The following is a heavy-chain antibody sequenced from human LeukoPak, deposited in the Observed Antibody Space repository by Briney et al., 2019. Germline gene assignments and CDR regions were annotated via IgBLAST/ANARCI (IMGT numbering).Heavy chain of an antibody. V-gene: IGHV4-34*01. CDR1: GASFSGYY. CDR3: ATLGYYYDSSGYPPDY. J-gene: IGHJ4*02. Sequence: SETLSLTCALYGASFSGYYWSWIRQPPGKGLEWIGEINHSGSTNYNPSLKSRVTISVDTSKNQFSLKLSSVTAADTAVYYCATLGYYYDSSGYPPDYWGQGTLVTVSS. D-gene: IGHD3-22*01. CDR2: INHSGST.